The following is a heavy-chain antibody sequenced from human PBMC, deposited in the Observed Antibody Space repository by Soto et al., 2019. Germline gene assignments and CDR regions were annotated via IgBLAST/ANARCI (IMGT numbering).Heavy chain of an antibody. CDR3: AKDWRWEQQIYGMNV. CDR1: DFSFMNYG. D-gene: IGHD1-26*01. J-gene: IGHJ6*02. Sequence: GWSLRLSCVSSDFSFMNYGMQWVRQAPGKGLEWVADISYDGRNKYYAESVKGRFTISRDNSKNTLYLQMNSLRTEDTAVYYCAKDWRWEQQIYGMNVWGQGTTVTVSS. CDR2: ISYDGRNK. V-gene: IGHV3-30*18.